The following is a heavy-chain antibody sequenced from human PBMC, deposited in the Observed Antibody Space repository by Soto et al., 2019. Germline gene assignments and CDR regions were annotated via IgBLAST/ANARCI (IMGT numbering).Heavy chain of an antibody. CDR2: INSDGSST. CDR1: GFTFSSHW. J-gene: IGHJ4*02. V-gene: IGHV3-74*01. D-gene: IGHD3-3*01. CDR3: ARDSSPYYDFWSGFYTYFDY. Sequence: PGGSLRLSCAVSGFTFSSHWMHWVRQAAGEGLVWVSRINSDGSSTNYADSVKGRFTISRDNAKNTLYLQMNSLRADDTAVYYCARDSSPYYDFWSGFYTYFDYWGQGALVTVSS.